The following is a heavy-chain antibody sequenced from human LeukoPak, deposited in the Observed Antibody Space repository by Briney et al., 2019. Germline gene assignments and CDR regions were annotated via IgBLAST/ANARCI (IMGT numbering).Heavy chain of an antibody. D-gene: IGHD1-1*01. V-gene: IGHV4-59*01. Sequence: SETLSLTCTVSGGSISSYYWSWIRQPPGKGLEWIGYIYYSGSTNYNPSLKSRVTISVDTSKNQFSLKLSSVTAADTAVYYCARGQTGTDDYRGQGTLVTVSS. CDR1: GGSISSYY. CDR2: IYYSGST. J-gene: IGHJ4*02. CDR3: ARGQTGTDDY.